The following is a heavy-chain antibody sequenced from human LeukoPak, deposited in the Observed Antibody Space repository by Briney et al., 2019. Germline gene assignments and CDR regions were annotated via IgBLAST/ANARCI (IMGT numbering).Heavy chain of an antibody. CDR2: IYYSGST. CDR3: ATWLRLDYFDY. D-gene: IGHD5-12*01. V-gene: IGHV4-61*01. CDR1: GGSVSSGSYY. J-gene: IGHJ4*02. Sequence: SETLSLTCTFSGGSVSSGSYYWSWIRQPPGKGLEWIGYIYYSGSTNYNPSLKSRVTISVDTSKNQFSLKLSSVTAADTAVYYCATWLRLDYFDYWGQGTLVTVSS.